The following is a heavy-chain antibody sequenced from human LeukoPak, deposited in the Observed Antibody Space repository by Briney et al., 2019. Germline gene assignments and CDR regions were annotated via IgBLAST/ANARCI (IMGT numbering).Heavy chain of an antibody. Sequence: SETLSLTCTVSGGSISSGGYYWSWIRQPPGKGLEWIGYIYHSGSTYYNPSLKSRVTISVDRSKNQFSLKLSSVTAADTAVYYCARLGAPTMSVSYCSSTSCFRRTMFYWGQGTLVTVSS. D-gene: IGHD2-2*01. CDR1: GGSISSGGYY. J-gene: IGHJ4*02. CDR2: IYHSGST. V-gene: IGHV4-30-2*01. CDR3: ARLGAPTMSVSYCSSTSCFRRTMFY.